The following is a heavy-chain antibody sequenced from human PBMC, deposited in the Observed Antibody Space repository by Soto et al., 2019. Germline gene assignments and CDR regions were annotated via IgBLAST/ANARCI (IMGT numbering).Heavy chain of an antibody. CDR2: IYYSGST. CDR3: ARDRGGGDRRLYYIDY. J-gene: IGHJ4*02. D-gene: IGHD2-21*02. CDR1: GGSVSSGSYY. V-gene: IGHV4-61*01. Sequence: SETLSLTCTVSGGSVSSGSYYWSWIRQPPGKGLEWIGYIYYSGSTNYNPSLKSRVTISVDTSKNQFSLKLSSVTAADTAVYYCARDRGGGDRRLYYIDYWGQGTLVTVSS.